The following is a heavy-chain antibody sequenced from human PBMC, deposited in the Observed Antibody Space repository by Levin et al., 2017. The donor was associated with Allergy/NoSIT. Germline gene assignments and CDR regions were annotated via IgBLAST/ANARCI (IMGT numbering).Heavy chain of an antibody. CDR3: ARVSPNYGALDY. CDR2: ITSSRSII. V-gene: IGHV3-48*01. J-gene: IGHJ4*02. Sequence: PGGSLRLSCAASGFTFTGYSMNWVRQAPGKGLEWLSYITSSRSIIDYGDSVKGRFTTSRDNAKNSLYLQMDSLRGDDTAVYYCARVSPNYGALDYWGQGTLVTVSS. D-gene: IGHD4-17*01. CDR1: GFTFTGYS.